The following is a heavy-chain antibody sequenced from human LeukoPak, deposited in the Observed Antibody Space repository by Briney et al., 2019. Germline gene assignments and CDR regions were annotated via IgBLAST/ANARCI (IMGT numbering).Heavy chain of an antibody. CDR3: ARYSGSYYAFDI. J-gene: IGHJ3*02. Sequence: GGFLRLSCAASGFTFSRYWMDWVRQAPGKGLVSVSRINPDGSTTFYADSVKGRFTISRDNAKNTLFLQMNSLRAEDTAVYYCARYSGSYYAFDIWGQGTMVTVSS. V-gene: IGHV3-74*01. CDR1: GFTFSRYW. D-gene: IGHD1-26*01. CDR2: INPDGSTT.